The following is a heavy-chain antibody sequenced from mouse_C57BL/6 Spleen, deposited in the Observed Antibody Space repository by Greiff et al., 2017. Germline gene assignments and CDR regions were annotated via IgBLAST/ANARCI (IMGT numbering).Heavy chain of an antibody. Sequence: EVQLQQSGPELVKPGASVKISCKASGYTFTDYYMNWVKQSHGKSLEWIGDINPKNGGTSYNQKFKGKATLTVDKSSSQAYMECRSLTSLDSAVYYCASSAPYDGYYGGVFYAMDYWGQGTSVTVSA. CDR1: GYTFTDYY. CDR2: INPKNGGT. D-gene: IGHD2-3*01. CDR3: ASSAPYDGYYGGVFYAMDY. J-gene: IGHJ4*01. V-gene: IGHV1-26*01.